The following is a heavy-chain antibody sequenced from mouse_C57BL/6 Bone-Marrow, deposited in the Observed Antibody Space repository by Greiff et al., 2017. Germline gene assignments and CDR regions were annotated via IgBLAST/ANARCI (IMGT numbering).Heavy chain of an antibody. CDR1: GYTFTSYG. V-gene: IGHV1-81*01. Sequence: QVQLQHSGAELARPGASVKLSCKASGYTFTSYGISWVKQRTGQGLEWIGEIYPRSGNTYYNAKVKVKATLTADKSSSQADMELRSLTSEDSEGYVGARNGYYNWYCDVWGTGTTVTVSS. CDR2: IYPRSGNT. CDR3: ARNGYYNWYCDV. J-gene: IGHJ1*03. D-gene: IGHD2-3*01.